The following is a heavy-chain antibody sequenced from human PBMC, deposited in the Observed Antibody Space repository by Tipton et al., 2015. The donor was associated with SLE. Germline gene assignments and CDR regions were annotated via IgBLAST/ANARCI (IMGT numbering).Heavy chain of an antibody. CDR1: GYTFTRFH. D-gene: IGHD4/OR15-4a*01. J-gene: IGHJ4*02. CDR2: INPSGGTT. V-gene: IGHV1-46*01. Sequence: QLVQSGAEVKKPGASVKVSCKASGYTFTRFHMHWVRRAPGQGLTWLGVINPSGGTTTFAQKFQGRVTMTRDTSTSTVYMELTSLRSEDTAVYFCGRIDYGAKVVDYWGQGTLVTVSS. CDR3: GRIDYGAKVVDY.